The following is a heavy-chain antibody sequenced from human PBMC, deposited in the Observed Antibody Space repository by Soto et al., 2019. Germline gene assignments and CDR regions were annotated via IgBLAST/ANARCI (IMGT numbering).Heavy chain of an antibody. Sequence: GASVNVSCKASGYTFTIYAMHWVRQAPGQRLEWMGWINAGNGNTKYSLKFQGRVTITKNTSASTAYMELSSLRSEDTAVYYCARGPLRNWFDPWGQGTLVTVSS. V-gene: IGHV1-3*01. CDR2: INAGNGNT. CDR3: ARGPLRNWFDP. D-gene: IGHD5-12*01. CDR1: GYTFTIYA. J-gene: IGHJ5*02.